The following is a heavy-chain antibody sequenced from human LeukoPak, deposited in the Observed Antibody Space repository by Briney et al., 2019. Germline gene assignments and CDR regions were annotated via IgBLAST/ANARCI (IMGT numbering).Heavy chain of an antibody. J-gene: IGHJ5*02. CDR1: GFTFSGFW. Sequence: GGSLRLSCAASGFTFSGFWMHWVRQAPGKGLEWVAVISYDGINKYYADSVKGRFTISRDNSKNTLYLQMNSLRTEDTAVYYCARDPLDSSGLMNWFDPWGQGTLVTVSS. V-gene: IGHV3-30-3*01. CDR2: ISYDGINK. D-gene: IGHD3-22*01. CDR3: ARDPLDSSGLMNWFDP.